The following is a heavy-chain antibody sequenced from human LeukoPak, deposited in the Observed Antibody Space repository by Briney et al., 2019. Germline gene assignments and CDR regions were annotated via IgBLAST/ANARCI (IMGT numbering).Heavy chain of an antibody. CDR2: IYYSGST. Sequence: KPSETLSLTCTVSGGSIGSSSYYWGWIRQPPGKGLEWIGSIYYSGSTYYNPSLKSRVTISVDTSKNQFSLKLSSVTAADTAVYYCARGTAGAGYYMDVWGKGTTVTVSS. CDR3: ARGTAGAGYYMDV. CDR1: GGSIGSSSYY. V-gene: IGHV4-39*01. J-gene: IGHJ6*03. D-gene: IGHD6-13*01.